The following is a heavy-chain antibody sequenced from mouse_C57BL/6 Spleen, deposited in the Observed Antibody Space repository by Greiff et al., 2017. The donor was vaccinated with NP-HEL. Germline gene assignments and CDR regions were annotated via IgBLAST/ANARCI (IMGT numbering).Heavy chain of an antibody. J-gene: IGHJ2*01. Sequence: VQLQQSGAELARPGASVKMSCKASGYTFTSYTMHWVNQRPGQGLEWIGYINPSSGYTKYNQKFKDKATLTSDKSSSTAYMQLSSLTSEDSAVYYCARSPYDYYFDYWGQGTTLTVSS. CDR1: GYTFTSYT. D-gene: IGHD2-4*01. CDR2: INPSSGYT. CDR3: ARSPYDYYFDY. V-gene: IGHV1-4*01.